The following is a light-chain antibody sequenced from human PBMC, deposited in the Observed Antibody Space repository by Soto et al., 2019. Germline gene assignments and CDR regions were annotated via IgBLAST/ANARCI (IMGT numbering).Light chain of an antibody. CDR3: MQGTLWPWT. CDR2: EVY. J-gene: IGKJ1*01. CDR1: QSLVDSGGNTY. Sequence: DVVMTQSPLSLPVTLGQPASISCSSSQSLVDSGGNTYFNWYQQRPGQPQRRLIYEVYNRDSGVQDRFSGSGSGTDFTLKIRRVEAEDVGVYYCMQGTLWPWTFGQGTKVDIK. V-gene: IGKV2-30*01.